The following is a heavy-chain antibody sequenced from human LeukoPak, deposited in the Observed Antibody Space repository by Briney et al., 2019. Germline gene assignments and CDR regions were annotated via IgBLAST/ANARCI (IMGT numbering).Heavy chain of an antibody. J-gene: IGHJ4*02. Sequence: SETLSLTCSVSGASTTSYYWNWIRQAPGKGLEWLGYIYSDGTTSYSPSLRSRVTISIDTSRNQFSLKLSSVTAADAAVYYCARDTRSYDTSGYYYFDYWGQGALVTVSS. V-gene: IGHV4-59*01. CDR1: GASTTSYY. CDR3: ARDTRSYDTSGYYYFDY. D-gene: IGHD3-22*01. CDR2: IYSDGTT.